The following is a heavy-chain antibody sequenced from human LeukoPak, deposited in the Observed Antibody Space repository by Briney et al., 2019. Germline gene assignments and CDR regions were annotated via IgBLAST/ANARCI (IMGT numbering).Heavy chain of an antibody. Sequence: PSETLSLTCSVSTDSISSSRCYWDWFRQPPEKRLEWIVDIRYSGSTYYNPPLKSRVTTSVDTSKNQFSLKLSSVTATDTAVYYCARHEAEVDTGFDFWGQGTLVTVSS. V-gene: IGHV4-39*01. CDR2: IRYSGST. J-gene: IGHJ4*02. CDR1: TDSISSSRCY. CDR3: ARHEAEVDTGFDF. D-gene: IGHD1-14*01.